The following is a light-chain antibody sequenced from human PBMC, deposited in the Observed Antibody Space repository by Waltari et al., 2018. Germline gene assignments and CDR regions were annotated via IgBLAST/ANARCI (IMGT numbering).Light chain of an antibody. Sequence: QSALTQPASVSGSPGQSITISCTETGSDVGTYNLVSWYQHHPGKAPNLLIYEGTKRPSVTSDRFSASKSRNTASLTISGLQAEEAADYYCDSYAGDINFGVFASGTRVTVL. CDR3: DSYAGDINFGV. CDR2: EGT. V-gene: IGLV2-23*03. CDR1: GSDVGTYNL. J-gene: IGLJ1*01.